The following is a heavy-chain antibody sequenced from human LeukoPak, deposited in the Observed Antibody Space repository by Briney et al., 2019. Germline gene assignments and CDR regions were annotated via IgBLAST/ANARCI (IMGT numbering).Heavy chain of an antibody. CDR3: AREGVVGAYGHFDY. CDR2: IYGSGST. Sequence: SETLSLTCTVSACSISSYYWSWIRQPPGKGLEWIGHIYGSGSTNYNPSLKSRVTLSVDTSKNQFSLKLSSVTAADTAVYYCAREGVVGAYGHFDYWGQGTLVTVSS. V-gene: IGHV4-59*01. D-gene: IGHD2-15*01. CDR1: ACSISSYY. J-gene: IGHJ4*02.